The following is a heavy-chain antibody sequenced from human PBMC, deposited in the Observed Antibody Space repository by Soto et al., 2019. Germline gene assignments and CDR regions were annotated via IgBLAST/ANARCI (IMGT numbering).Heavy chain of an antibody. J-gene: IGHJ4*02. CDR3: ARDYYDSSVLDY. Sequence: QVQLVESGGGVVQPGRSLRLSCAASGFTFSTYAMDWVRQAPGKGLEWVAVISYDGSNKYYADSVKGRFTISRDNSKNTLYLQMNSLRAEDTAVYYCARDYYDSSVLDYWGQGTLVTVSS. CDR2: ISYDGSNK. D-gene: IGHD3-22*01. V-gene: IGHV3-30-3*01. CDR1: GFTFSTYA.